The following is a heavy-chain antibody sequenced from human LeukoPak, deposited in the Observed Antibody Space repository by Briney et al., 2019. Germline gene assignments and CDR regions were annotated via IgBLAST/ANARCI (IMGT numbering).Heavy chain of an antibody. Sequence: GGSLRLSCAASGFTFSSYWMHWVRQAPGKGLVWVSGINIDGSSTSYADSVKGRFTISRDNAKNTLYLQMNSLRAEDTAVYYCARDRGYYDILTGSKTGYWGQGTLVTVSS. D-gene: IGHD3-9*01. CDR1: GFTFSSYW. V-gene: IGHV3-74*01. CDR2: INIDGSST. CDR3: ARDRGYYDILTGSKTGY. J-gene: IGHJ4*02.